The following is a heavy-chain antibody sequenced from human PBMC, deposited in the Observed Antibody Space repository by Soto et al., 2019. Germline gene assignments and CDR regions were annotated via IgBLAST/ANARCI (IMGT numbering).Heavy chain of an antibody. D-gene: IGHD2-21*01. CDR2: LYYSGNT. CDR3: ATHRDYDGMDV. V-gene: IGHV4-39*01. J-gene: IGHJ6*02. CDR1: GGSISSSGYY. Sequence: XGTLSLTCTVSGGSISSSGYYWGWIRQPPGKGLEWVGSLYYSGNTYYNPSLKSRVTMSIDTSKSQFSLQLRSLTAADTAVYYCATHRDYDGMDVWGQGTAVTVSS.